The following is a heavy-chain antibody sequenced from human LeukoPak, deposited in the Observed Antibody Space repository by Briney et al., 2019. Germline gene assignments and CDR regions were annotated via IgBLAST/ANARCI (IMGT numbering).Heavy chain of an antibody. CDR1: GYSFTTYW. CDR3: VVTAISYFHY. V-gene: IGHV5-51*01. CDR2: IYPGDSDT. Sequence: KGGESLKISCKCSGYSFTTYWIGWVRQMPGKGLEWMGIIYPGDSDTRYSPSFQGQVTISADKSISTAYLQWSSLKASDTAIYYCVVTAISYFHYWGQGTLVTVSS. J-gene: IGHJ4*02. D-gene: IGHD2-21*02.